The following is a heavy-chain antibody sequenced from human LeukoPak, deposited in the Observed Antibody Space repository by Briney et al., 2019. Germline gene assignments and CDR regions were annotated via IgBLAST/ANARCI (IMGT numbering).Heavy chain of an antibody. CDR2: IKTDGSNT. CDR1: GFTFSSYW. J-gene: IGHJ4*02. Sequence: GGSLRLSCAASGFTFSSYWMHGVRQVPGKGLVWVSRIKTDGSNTVYADNVKGRFTISRDNAKNTLYLQMNSLRVEDTAVYYCTRTYYYDSRDYFDYWGQGALVTVSS. D-gene: IGHD3-22*01. CDR3: TRTYYYDSRDYFDY. V-gene: IGHV3-74*01.